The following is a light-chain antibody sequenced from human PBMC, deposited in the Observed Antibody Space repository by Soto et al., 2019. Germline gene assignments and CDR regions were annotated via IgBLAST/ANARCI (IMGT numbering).Light chain of an antibody. Sequence: EIVLTQSPATLSLSPGERATLSCRASQSVSSYLAWYQQKPGQAPRLLIYDASNRATGIPARFSGSGSGTDFTLTISSLEPEEFAGYYCSQRSNRPPVWTVGQGTKVEIK. J-gene: IGKJ1*01. CDR1: QSVSSY. CDR3: SQRSNRPPVWT. CDR2: DAS. V-gene: IGKV3-11*01.